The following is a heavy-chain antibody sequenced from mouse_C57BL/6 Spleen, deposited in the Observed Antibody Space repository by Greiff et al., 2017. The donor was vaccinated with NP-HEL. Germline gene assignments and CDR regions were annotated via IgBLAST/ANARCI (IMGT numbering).Heavy chain of an antibody. V-gene: IGHV1-42*01. D-gene: IGHD4-1*01. J-gene: IGHJ4*01. CDR2: INPSTGGT. CDR1: GYSFTGYY. Sequence: EVKLVESGPELVKPGASVKISCKASGYSFTGYYMNWVKQSPEKSLEWIGEINPSTGGTTYNQKFKAKATLTVDKSSSTAYMQLKSLTSEDSAVYYCARSPGDAMDYWGQGTSVTVSS. CDR3: ARSPGDAMDY.